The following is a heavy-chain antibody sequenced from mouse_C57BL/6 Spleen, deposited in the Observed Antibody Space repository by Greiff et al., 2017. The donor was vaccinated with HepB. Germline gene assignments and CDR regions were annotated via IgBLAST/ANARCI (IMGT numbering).Heavy chain of an antibody. CDR2: IYPGDGDT. Sequence: VKVVESGPELVKPGASVKISCKASGYAFSSSWMNWVKQRPGKGLEWIGRIYPGDGDTNYNGKFKGKATLTADKSSSTAYMQLSSLTSEDSAVYFCARLLDYAMDYWGQGTSVTVSS. V-gene: IGHV1-82*01. J-gene: IGHJ4*01. D-gene: IGHD2-4*01. CDR1: GYAFSSSW. CDR3: ARLLDYAMDY.